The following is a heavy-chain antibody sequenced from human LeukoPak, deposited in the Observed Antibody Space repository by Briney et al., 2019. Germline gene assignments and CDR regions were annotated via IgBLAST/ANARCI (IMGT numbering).Heavy chain of an antibody. D-gene: IGHD3-22*01. J-gene: IGHJ4*02. Sequence: KPGGSLRLSCAVSGFTLSAYEMNWVRQAPGKGLEWVSYISSNGRTTYYADSVKGRFTISRDNAKNSLYLQMNSLRAEDTAVYYCARGFRVNPPFDYWGQGTLVTVSS. CDR2: ISSNGRTT. V-gene: IGHV3-48*03. CDR3: ARGFRVNPPFDY. CDR1: GFTLSAYE.